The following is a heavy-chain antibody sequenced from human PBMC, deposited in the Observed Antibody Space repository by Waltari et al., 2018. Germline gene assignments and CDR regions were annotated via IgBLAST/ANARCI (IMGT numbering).Heavy chain of an antibody. V-gene: IGHV3-30*01. CDR3: ARDLVVITTDLTGY. CDR1: GFTFSRYA. Sequence: QVQLVESGGGVVQPGRSLGLSCAAPGFTFSRYALHWVPQAPGKGLEWVAVISYDGSNKYYADSVKGRFTISRDNSKNTLYLQMNSLRAEDTAVYYCARDLVVITTDLTGYWGQGTLVTVSS. J-gene: IGHJ4*02. CDR2: ISYDGSNK. D-gene: IGHD3-22*01.